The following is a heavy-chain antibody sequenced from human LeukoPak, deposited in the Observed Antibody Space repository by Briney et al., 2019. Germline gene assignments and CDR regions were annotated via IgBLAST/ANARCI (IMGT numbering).Heavy chain of an antibody. CDR2: ISWNSGRI. J-gene: IGHJ4*02. V-gene: IGHV3-9*03. D-gene: IGHD3-10*01. CDR1: GFTFDDYA. Sequence: PGGSLRLSCAASGFTFDDYAMHWVRQAPGKGLEWVSGISWNSGRIGYADSVKGRFTISRDNAKNSLYLQMNSLRAEDMALYYCAKDMGRWFGELLPQFDYWGQGTLVTVSS. CDR3: AKDMGRWFGELLPQFDY.